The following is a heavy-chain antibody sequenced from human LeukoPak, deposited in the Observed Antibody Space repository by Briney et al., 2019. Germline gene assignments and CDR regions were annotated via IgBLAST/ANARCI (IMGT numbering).Heavy chain of an antibody. J-gene: IGHJ5*02. CDR1: GGSISSGGYY. V-gene: IGHV4-31*03. D-gene: IGHD3-22*01. CDR3: AGDSFGYYDSSGPNRWFDP. CDR2: IYYSGST. Sequence: PSETLSLTCTVSGGSISSGGYYWSWIRQHPGKGLEWIGYIYYSGSTYYNPSLKSRVTISVDTSKNQFSLKLSSVTAADTAVYYCAGDSFGYYDSSGPNRWFDPWGQGTLVTVSS.